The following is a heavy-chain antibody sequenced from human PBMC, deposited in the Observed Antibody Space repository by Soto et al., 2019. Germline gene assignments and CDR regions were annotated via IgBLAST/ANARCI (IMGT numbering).Heavy chain of an antibody. CDR1: GGSISRYY. V-gene: IGHV4-59*01. CDR2: IYYSGST. CDR3: ARDLASSWSSYYYGMDV. D-gene: IGHD6-13*01. J-gene: IGHJ6*02. Sequence: QVQLQESGPGLVKPSETLSLTCTVSGGSISRYYWSWIRQPPGKGLEWIGYIYYSGSTNYNPSLKSRVTISVDTSKNQFSLKLSSVTAADTAVYYCARDLASSWSSYYYGMDVWGQGTTVTVSS.